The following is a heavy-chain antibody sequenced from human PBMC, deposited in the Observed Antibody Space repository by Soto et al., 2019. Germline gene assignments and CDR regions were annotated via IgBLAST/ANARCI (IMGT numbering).Heavy chain of an antibody. V-gene: IGHV1-69*12. CDR3: SRDKDRQQFGGNYYSGIDV. CDR1: GGTFGNSA. Sequence: QVQLVQSGAEVKKPGSSVTVSCKASGGTFGNSAISWVRQAPGQGLEWMGGIIPIFPTPDYALKFPGRVTIHADASTMRPYMELTSPRAADTAVYYCSRDKDRQQFGGNYYSGIDVWCQGTKVTVSS. CDR2: IIPIFPTP. D-gene: IGHD3-16*01. J-gene: IGHJ6*02.